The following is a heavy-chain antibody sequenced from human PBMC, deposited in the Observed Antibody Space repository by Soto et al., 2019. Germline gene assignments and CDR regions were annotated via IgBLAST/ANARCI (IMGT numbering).Heavy chain of an antibody. D-gene: IGHD3-22*01. V-gene: IGHV1-69*13. CDR2: IIPIFGTA. CDR1: GGTFSSYA. Sequence: ASAKVSCKASGGTFSSYAISWVRQAPGQGLEWMGGIIPIFGTANYAQKFQGRVTITADESTSTAYMELSSLRSEDTAVYYCARDPYYYDHREFDYWGQGTLVTVSS. J-gene: IGHJ4*02. CDR3: ARDPYYYDHREFDY.